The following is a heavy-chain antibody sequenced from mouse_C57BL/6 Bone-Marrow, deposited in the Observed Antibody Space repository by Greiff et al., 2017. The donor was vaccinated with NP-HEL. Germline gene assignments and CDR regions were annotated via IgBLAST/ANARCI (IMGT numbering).Heavy chain of an antibody. CDR2: ISDGGSYT. J-gene: IGHJ3*01. CDR1: GFTFSSYA. Sequence: EVKLVESGGGLVKPGGSLKLSCAASGFTFSSYAMSWVRQTPEKRLEWVATISDGGSYTYYPDNVKGRFTISRDNAKNNLYLQMSQLKSEDTAMYYCARDPLLRGFAYWGQGTLVTVSA. D-gene: IGHD1-1*01. V-gene: IGHV5-4*01. CDR3: ARDPLLRGFAY.